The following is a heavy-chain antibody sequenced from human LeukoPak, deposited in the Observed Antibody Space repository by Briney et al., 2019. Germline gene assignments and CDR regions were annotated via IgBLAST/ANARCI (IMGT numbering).Heavy chain of an antibody. CDR2: IYYSGST. D-gene: IGHD1-14*01. J-gene: IGHJ4*02. Sequence: SETLSLTCTVSGGSISSYYWSWIRQPPGKGLEWIGYIYYSGSTHYNPSLKSRVTISVDTSKNQFSLKLSSVTAADTAVYYCASSDYNWNHIDYWGQGTLVTVSS. CDR3: ASSDYNWNHIDY. V-gene: IGHV4-59*08. CDR1: GGSISSYY.